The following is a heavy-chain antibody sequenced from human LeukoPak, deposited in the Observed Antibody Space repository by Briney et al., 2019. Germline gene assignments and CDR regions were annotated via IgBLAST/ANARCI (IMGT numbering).Heavy chain of an antibody. CDR3: AREDTYSSGWYGWFDP. Sequence: SVKVSCKASGGTFSSYAISWVRQAPGQGLEWMGGIIPIFGTANYAQKFQGRVTITTDGSTSTAYMELSSLRSEDTAVYYCAREDTYSSGWYGWFDPWGQGTLVTVSS. J-gene: IGHJ5*02. V-gene: IGHV1-69*05. CDR2: IIPIFGTA. CDR1: GGTFSSYA. D-gene: IGHD6-19*01.